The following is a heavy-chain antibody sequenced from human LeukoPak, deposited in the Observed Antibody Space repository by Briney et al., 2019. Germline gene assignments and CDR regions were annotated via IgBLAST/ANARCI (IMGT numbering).Heavy chain of an antibody. CDR3: ARGYDFGDP. D-gene: IGHD3-3*01. CDR2: IYTSGST. V-gene: IGHV4-4*07. Sequence: PSETLSLTCTVSGGSINNFYWSWLRQPAGKGLEWIGRIYTSGSTNYNPSLKSRVTMSVDTSKNQFSLKLNSVTAADTAVYYCARGYDFGDPWGQGTLVTVSS. J-gene: IGHJ5*02. CDR1: GGSINNFY.